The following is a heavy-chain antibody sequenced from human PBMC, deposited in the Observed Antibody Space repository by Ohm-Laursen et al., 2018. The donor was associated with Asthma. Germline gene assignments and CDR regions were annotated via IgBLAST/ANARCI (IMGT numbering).Heavy chain of an antibody. V-gene: IGHV1-2*06. CDR1: GYTFTGYY. J-gene: IGHJ4*02. D-gene: IGHD1-1*01. CDR2: INPNSGGT. Sequence: VASVKVSCKASGYTFTGYYMHWVRQAPGQGLEWMGRINPNSGGTNYAQKFQGRVTMTRDTSTSTVYMELSSLRSEDTAVYYCAKGGAGTFPIDLDYWGQGTLVTVSS. CDR3: AKGGAGTFPIDLDY.